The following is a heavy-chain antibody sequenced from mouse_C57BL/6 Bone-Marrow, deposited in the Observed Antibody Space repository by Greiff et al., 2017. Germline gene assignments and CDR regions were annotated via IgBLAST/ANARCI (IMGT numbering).Heavy chain of an antibody. V-gene: IGHV1-82*01. CDR2: IYPGDGDT. J-gene: IGHJ4*01. D-gene: IGHD1-1*01. Sequence: QVQLQQSGPELVKPGASVKISCKASGYAFSSSWMNWVKQRPGKGLEWIGRIYPGDGDTNYNGKFKGKATLTADKSSSTAYMQLSSLTSEDSAVYFCALITTVVATRFDYYAMDYWGQGTSVTVSS. CDR3: ALITTVVATRFDYYAMDY. CDR1: GYAFSSSW.